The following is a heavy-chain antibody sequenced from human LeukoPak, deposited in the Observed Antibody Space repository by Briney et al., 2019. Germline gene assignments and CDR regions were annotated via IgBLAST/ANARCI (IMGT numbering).Heavy chain of an antibody. J-gene: IGHJ4*02. CDR3: ARGYCTNDVCYSAN. D-gene: IGHD2-8*01. CDR2: IKQDGSEK. CDR1: GFTFSNAW. V-gene: IGHV3-7*01. Sequence: GGSLRLSCAASGFTFSNAWMSWVRQAPGKGLEWVANIKQDGSEKYYVDSVKGRFTISRDNAKNSLDLQMNSLRVEDTAVYYCARGYCTNDVCYSANWGQGTLVTVSS.